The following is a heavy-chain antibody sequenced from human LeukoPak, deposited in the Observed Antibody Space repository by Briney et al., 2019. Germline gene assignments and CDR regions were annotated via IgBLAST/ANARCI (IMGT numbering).Heavy chain of an antibody. CDR3: ARHYCYSRTSCAPLDL. J-gene: IGHJ5*02. Sequence: GGSLRLSCAASGFTFSSYWMSWVRQAPGKGLEWVANIKQDGSEKYYVDSVKGRFTISRDNPENSLYLQMNGLRADDTAVYYCARHYCYSRTSCAPLDLWGQGTLVIVSS. V-gene: IGHV3-7*01. CDR2: IKQDGSEK. D-gene: IGHD2-2*01. CDR1: GFTFSSYW.